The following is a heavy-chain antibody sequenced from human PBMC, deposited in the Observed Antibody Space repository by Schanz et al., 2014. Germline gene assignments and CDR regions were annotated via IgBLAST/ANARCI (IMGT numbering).Heavy chain of an antibody. D-gene: IGHD5-12*01. V-gene: IGHV1-3*01. CDR1: GYTFTSYS. CDR2: INVGNGNT. Sequence: QVQLVQSGAEVKKPGASVKVSCKASGYTFTSYSIHWVRQAPGQGLEWMGWINVGNGNTRYSQKFQGRVTITRDTSASTAYMELSSLRSDDTAVYYCARGGGPEDVFDIWGQGTILTVSS. CDR3: ARGGGPEDVFDI. J-gene: IGHJ3*02.